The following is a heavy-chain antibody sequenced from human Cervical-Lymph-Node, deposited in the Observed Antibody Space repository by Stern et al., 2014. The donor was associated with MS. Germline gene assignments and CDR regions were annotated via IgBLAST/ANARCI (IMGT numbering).Heavy chain of an antibody. CDR1: GYTLTSYG. J-gene: IGHJ3*02. CDR2: ISAYNVNT. V-gene: IGHV1-18*01. CDR3: ARFHYDKVFDI. D-gene: IGHD3-22*01. Sequence: VHLVESGAEVKKTGASVKVSCKASGYTLTSYGFSWVRQAPGQGLEWMGWISAYNVNTNYAQNFQDRVTMTTDTSTSTAYMELRSLRSDDTAIYYCARFHYDKVFDIWGQGTLVTVSS.